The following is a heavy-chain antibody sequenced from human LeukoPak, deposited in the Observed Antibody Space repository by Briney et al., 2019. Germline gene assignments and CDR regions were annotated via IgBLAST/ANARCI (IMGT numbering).Heavy chain of an antibody. CDR1: GFTFSSYA. Sequence: GGSLRLSCAASGFTFSSYAMSWVRQAPGKGLEWVSAISGSGGSTYYADSVKGRFTISRDNPKNTLYLQMNSLRAEDTAVYYCAKRSYYGSGSYFDYWGQGTLVTVSS. D-gene: IGHD3-10*01. J-gene: IGHJ4*02. V-gene: IGHV3-23*01. CDR2: ISGSGGST. CDR3: AKRSYYGSGSYFDY.